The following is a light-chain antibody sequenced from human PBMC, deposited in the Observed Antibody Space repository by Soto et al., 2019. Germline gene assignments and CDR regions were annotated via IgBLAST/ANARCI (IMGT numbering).Light chain of an antibody. J-gene: IGKJ4*01. CDR2: GAS. Sequence: EIVLTQSPGTLSLSPGERATLSCRASQTVSTYVAWFQHKPGQAPRLLIYGASTRATDIPARFSGSGSGTDFTLTISSLLSEDFAVYYCHQYYKWPLTFGGGTKVDIK. CDR1: QTVSTY. V-gene: IGKV3-15*01. CDR3: HQYYKWPLT.